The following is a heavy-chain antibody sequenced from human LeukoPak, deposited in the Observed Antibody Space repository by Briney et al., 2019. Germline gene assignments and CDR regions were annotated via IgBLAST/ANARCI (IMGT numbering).Heavy chain of an antibody. V-gene: IGHV4-34*01. D-gene: IGHD5-12*01. CDR2: INHSGST. CDR1: GGSFSGYY. J-gene: IGHJ6*02. CDR3: ARGGPIVDIVATVGGYYYGMDV. Sequence: SETLSLTCAVYGGSFSGYYWSWIRQPPGKGLEWIGEINHSGSTNYNPSLKSRVTISVDTSKNQSSLKLSSVTAADTAVYYCARGGPIVDIVATVGGYYYGMDVWGQGTTVTVSS.